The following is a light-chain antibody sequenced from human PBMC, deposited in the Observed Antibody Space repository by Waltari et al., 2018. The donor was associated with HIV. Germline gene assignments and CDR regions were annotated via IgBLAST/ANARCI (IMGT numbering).Light chain of an antibody. CDR3: QQYGPSLT. V-gene: IGKV3-20*01. Sequence: ILFTQSPGTLSLSPVERATLSCRASQSVNNNYIAWYQQKLGQAPRLLIYGASSRATDIPDRFSGSGSGTDFTLTISRLEPEDFAVYYCQQYGPSLTFGGGTKVEIK. J-gene: IGKJ4*01. CDR1: QSVNNNY. CDR2: GAS.